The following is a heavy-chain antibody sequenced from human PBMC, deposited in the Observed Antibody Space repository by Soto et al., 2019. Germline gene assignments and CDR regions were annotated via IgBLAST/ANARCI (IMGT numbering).Heavy chain of an antibody. Sequence: QVQLVQSGAEVKKPGSSVKVSCKASGGTFSTYSIAWVRQAPGQGLEWMGTIFPLFGTANYAQRFQGRVTITADKSTTTAYMELSSLRSEATAVYYCARDDNSASARFHSWGQGTLVTVSS. CDR1: GGTFSTYS. V-gene: IGHV1-69*06. CDR3: ARDDNSASARFHS. CDR2: IFPLFGTA. J-gene: IGHJ4*02. D-gene: IGHD3-22*01.